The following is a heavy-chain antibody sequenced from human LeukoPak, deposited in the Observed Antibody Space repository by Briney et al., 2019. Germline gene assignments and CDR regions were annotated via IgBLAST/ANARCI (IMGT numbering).Heavy chain of an antibody. D-gene: IGHD3-22*01. CDR3: AREVYYDSSGLDY. CDR1: GYTFTGYY. J-gene: IGHJ4*02. CDR2: ISAYNGNT. V-gene: IGHV1-18*04. Sequence: ASVKVSCKASGYTFTGYYMHWVRQAPGQGLEWMGWISAYNGNTNYAQKLQGRVTMTTDTSTSTAYMELRSLRSDDTAVYYCAREVYYDSSGLDYWGQGTLVTVSS.